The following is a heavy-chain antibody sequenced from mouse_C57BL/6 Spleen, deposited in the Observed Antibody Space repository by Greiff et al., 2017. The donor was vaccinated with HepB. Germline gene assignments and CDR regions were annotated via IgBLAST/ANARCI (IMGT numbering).Heavy chain of an antibody. J-gene: IGHJ3*01. CDR3: TREGCYAPFAY. D-gene: IGHD1-1*01. CDR1: GYTFTDYE. V-gene: IGHV1-15*01. CDR2: IDPETGGT. Sequence: QVQLQQSGAELVRPGASVTLSCKASGYTFTDYEMHWVKQTPVHGLEWIGAIDPETGGTAYNQKFKGKAILTADKSSSTAYMELRSLTSEDSAVYYCTREGCYAPFAYWGQGTPVTVSA.